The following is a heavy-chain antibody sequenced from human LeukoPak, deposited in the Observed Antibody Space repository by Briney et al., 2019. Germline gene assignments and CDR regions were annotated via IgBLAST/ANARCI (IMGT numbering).Heavy chain of an antibody. J-gene: IGHJ4*02. CDR2: VSPPGGGT. V-gene: IGHV3-23*01. Sequence: GGSLRLSCVASGFSFSYHGMNWVRLAPGKGLEWVSGVSPPGGGTYYADSVKGRFTISRDDSRNTLSLQMNSLRVEDTAVYYCARDHDRYCSGGSCSEFDYWGQGTLVTVSS. CDR3: ARDHDRYCSGGSCSEFDY. CDR1: GFSFSYHG. D-gene: IGHD2-15*01.